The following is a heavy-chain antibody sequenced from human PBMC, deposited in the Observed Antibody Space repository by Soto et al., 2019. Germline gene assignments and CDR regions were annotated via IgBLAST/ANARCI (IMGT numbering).Heavy chain of an antibody. V-gene: IGHV1-58*02. CDR3: ARGPVFLARYYYGSGSYHAFDI. D-gene: IGHD3-10*01. CDR1: GFTFTSSA. J-gene: IGHJ3*02. CDR2: IVVGSGNT. Sequence: SVKVSWKASGFTFTSSAMQWVRQARGQRLEWIGWIVVGSGNTNYAQKFQERVTITRDMSTSTAYMELSSLRSADTAVYYCARGPVFLARYYYGSGSYHAFDIWGQGTMVTVSS.